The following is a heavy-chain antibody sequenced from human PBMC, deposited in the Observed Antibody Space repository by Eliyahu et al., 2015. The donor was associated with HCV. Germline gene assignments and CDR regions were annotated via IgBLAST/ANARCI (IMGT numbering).Heavy chain of an antibody. D-gene: IGHD4-11*01. J-gene: IGHJ4*02. CDR3: AKVGEPYSYYDY. Sequence: EVQLLESGGGLVQPGGSLRLSCEASGFTFXTXXXNWVXQAPGKGLEWVSAISGSGATTYYTDSMKGRITISRDNSKNTLYLEMSSLRAEDSATYYCAKVGEPYSYYDYWGQGTLVTVSS. V-gene: IGHV3-23*01. CDR1: GFTFXTXX. CDR2: ISGSGATT.